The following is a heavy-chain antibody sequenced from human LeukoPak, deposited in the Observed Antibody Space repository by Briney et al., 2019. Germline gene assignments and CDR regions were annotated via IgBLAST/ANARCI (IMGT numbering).Heavy chain of an antibody. Sequence: NPGGSLRLSCAASGFTFSYYSMNWVRQAPGKGLEWVSSISSSSGYIYHADSVKGRFTISRDNAKNSLYLQMNSLRAEDTAVYYCARESVYWYFGSGAFDYYSDYWGQGALVTVSS. J-gene: IGHJ4*02. CDR3: ARESVYWYFGSGAFDYYSDY. V-gene: IGHV3-21*01. D-gene: IGHD3-10*01. CDR2: ISSSSGYI. CDR1: GFTFSYYS.